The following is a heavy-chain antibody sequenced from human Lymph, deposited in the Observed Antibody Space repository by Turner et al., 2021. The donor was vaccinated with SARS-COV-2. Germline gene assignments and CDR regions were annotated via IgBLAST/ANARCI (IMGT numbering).Heavy chain of an antibody. CDR2: IKSKTDGGTT. Sequence: VQLVESGGGLAKPGGSFRVLCAVSGFTFSYTWMTWVRQAPGKGLEGVGRIKSKTDGGTTDYAAPVKGRFTISRDDSKNTLYLQMNSLKTEDTAVYFCTTGWFTGTYGDYFDYWGQGTLVTVSS. CDR3: TTGWFTGTYGDYFDY. CDR1: GFTFSYTW. J-gene: IGHJ4*02. D-gene: IGHD1-7*01. V-gene: IGHV3-15*01.